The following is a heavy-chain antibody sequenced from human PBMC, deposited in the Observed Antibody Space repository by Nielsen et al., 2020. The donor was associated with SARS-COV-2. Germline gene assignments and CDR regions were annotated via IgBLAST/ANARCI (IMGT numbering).Heavy chain of an antibody. D-gene: IGHD6-19*01. CDR3: ARDGIAVAGFKNY. CDR1: GFTFSSYW. CDR2: IKQDGSEK. V-gene: IGHV3-7*01. J-gene: IGHJ4*02. Sequence: GGSLRLSCAASGFTFSSYWMSWVRQAPGKGLEWVANIKQDGSEKYYVDSVKGRFTISRDNAKNSLYLQMNSLRAEDTAVYYCARDGIAVAGFKNYWGQGTLVTVSS.